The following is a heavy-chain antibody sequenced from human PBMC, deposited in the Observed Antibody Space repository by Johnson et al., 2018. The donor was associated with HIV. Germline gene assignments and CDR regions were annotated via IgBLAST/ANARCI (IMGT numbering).Heavy chain of an antibody. CDR3: GRGGGDYYRDGFDL. D-gene: IGHD1-26*01. CDR1: GFTFDDYA. Sequence: VQLVESGGGVVQPGRSLRLSCAASGFTFDDYAMHWVRQAPGKGLEWFSRINSDGSATDYADSVKGRFTVSRDNTKNTLYVQMNSLRVEDTAVYYCGRGGGDYYRDGFDLWGQGTVVTVSS. J-gene: IGHJ3*01. V-gene: IGHV3-74*02. CDR2: INSDGSAT.